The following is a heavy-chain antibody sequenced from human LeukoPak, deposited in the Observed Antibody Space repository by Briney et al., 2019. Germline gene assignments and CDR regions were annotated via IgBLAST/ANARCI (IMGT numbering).Heavy chain of an antibody. J-gene: IGHJ4*02. Sequence: GESLKISRKGSGYRFSTYWIALVRQMPGKSLELVGVIYFGDSDTRYSPCFQGQVTISADRSNSTAYLQWSSLKASDTATYYCARSGGSGWDEGFDYWGQGTLVTVSS. CDR1: GYRFSTYW. V-gene: IGHV5-51*01. CDR3: ARSGGSGWDEGFDY. D-gene: IGHD6-19*01. CDR2: IYFGDSDT.